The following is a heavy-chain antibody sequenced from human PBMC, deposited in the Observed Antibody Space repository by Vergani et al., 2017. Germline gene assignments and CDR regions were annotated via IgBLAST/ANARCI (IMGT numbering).Heavy chain of an antibody. J-gene: IGHJ4*02. D-gene: IGHD3-22*01. CDR3: ARGSRITMIVVVTATRDYFDY. V-gene: IGHV4-34*01. CDR1: GGSFSGYY. Sequence: QVQLQQWGAGLLKPSETLSLTCAVYGGSFSGYYWSWIRQPPGKGLEWIGEINHSGSTNYNPSLKSRVTISVDTSKNQFSLKLSSVTAAETAVYYCARGSRITMIVVVTATRDYFDYWGQGTLVTVSS. CDR2: INHSGST.